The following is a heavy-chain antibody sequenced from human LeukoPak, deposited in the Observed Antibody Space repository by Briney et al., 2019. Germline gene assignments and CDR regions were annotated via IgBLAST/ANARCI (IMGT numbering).Heavy chain of an antibody. CDR2: ISAYNGNT. J-gene: IGHJ4*02. D-gene: IGHD2-15*01. CDR3: ARVPTYCSGGSCYPDNYYFDY. CDR1: GYTFTSYG. V-gene: IGHV1-18*04. Sequence: ASVKVSCKASGYTFTSYGISWVRQAPGQGLEWMGWISAYNGNTNYAQKLQDRVTMTTDTSTSTAYMELRSLRSDDTAVYYCARVPTYCSGGSCYPDNYYFDYWGQGTLVTVSS.